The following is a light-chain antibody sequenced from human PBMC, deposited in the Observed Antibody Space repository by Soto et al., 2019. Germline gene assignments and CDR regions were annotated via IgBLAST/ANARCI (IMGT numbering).Light chain of an antibody. V-gene: IGLV8-61*01. J-gene: IGLJ3*02. CDR2: STT. CDR3: ASYAGSNNLL. CDR1: SGSVSTSHY. Sequence: QAVVTQEPSFSVSPGGTVTLTCGLNSGSVSTSHYPSWYQQAPGQTPRTLISSTTTRSSGVPDRFSGSKSGNTASLTVSGLQAEDETHYYCASYAGSNNLLFGGGTKLTVL.